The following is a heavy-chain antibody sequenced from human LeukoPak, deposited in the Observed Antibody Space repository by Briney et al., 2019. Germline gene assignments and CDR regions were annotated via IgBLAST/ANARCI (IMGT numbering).Heavy chain of an antibody. J-gene: IGHJ4*02. CDR2: IKQDGSEK. D-gene: IGHD3-22*01. CDR1: GFTLSSYW. CDR3: ARDRGSYYYDSSGYYYDY. V-gene: IGHV3-7*01. Sequence: PGGTLRLSCAASGFTLSSYWMSWVRQAPGNGLEWVANIKQDGSEKYYVDSVKGRFTISRDNAKNSLYLQMNSLSAEDTAVYYCARDRGSYYYDSSGYYYDYWGQGTLVTVSS.